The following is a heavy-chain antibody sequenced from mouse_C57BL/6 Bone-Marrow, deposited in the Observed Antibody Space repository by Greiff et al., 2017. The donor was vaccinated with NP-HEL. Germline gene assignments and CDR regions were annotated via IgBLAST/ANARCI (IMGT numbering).Heavy chain of an antibody. D-gene: IGHD1-1*02. CDR3: TTGGGYY. J-gene: IGHJ2*01. Sequence: SGAELVRPGASVKLSCTASGFNIKDDYMHWVKQRPEQGLEWIGWIDPENGDTEYASKFQGKATITADTSSNTAYLQLSSLTSEDTAVYYCTTGGGYYWGQGTTLTVSS. CDR1: GFNIKDDY. V-gene: IGHV14-4*01. CDR2: IDPENGDT.